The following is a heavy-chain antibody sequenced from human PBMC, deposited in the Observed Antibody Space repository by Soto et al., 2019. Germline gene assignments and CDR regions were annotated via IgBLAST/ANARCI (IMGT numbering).Heavy chain of an antibody. CDR3: AKETSSGPLDY. CDR1: GFTFSSYG. V-gene: IGHV3-30*18. D-gene: IGHD6-6*01. Sequence: QVQLVESGGGVVQPGRSLRLSCAASGFTFSSYGMHWVRQAPGKGLEWVAVISYDGSNKYYADSVKGRFTISRDNSKNTLYLQMTSLRAEDTAVYYCAKETSSGPLDYWGQGTLVTVSS. J-gene: IGHJ4*02. CDR2: ISYDGSNK.